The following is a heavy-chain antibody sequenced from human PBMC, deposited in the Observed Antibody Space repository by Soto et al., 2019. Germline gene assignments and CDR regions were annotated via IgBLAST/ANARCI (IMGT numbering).Heavy chain of an antibody. CDR3: AKVESRGYNWFDP. Sequence: GGSLRLSCAASGFTFSSYAMRWVRQAPGKGLEWGSAISGSGGSTYYADSVKGRFTSSRDNSKNTLYLQMNSLIAEDTAVYYCAKVESRGYNWFDPWGQGTLVTVSS. CDR1: GFTFSSYA. D-gene: IGHD3-10*01. CDR2: ISGSGGST. J-gene: IGHJ5*02. V-gene: IGHV3-23*01.